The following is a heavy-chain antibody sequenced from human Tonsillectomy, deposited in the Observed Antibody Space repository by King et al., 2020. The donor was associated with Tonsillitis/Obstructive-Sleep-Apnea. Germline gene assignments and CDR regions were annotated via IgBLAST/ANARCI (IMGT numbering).Heavy chain of an antibody. Sequence: VQLVESGGGLVQPGGSLRLSCAASGFTFSSYAMSWVRQAPGKGLEWVSGISPSGGSTYYAGSVKGRFTISRDNSKNTLYLQMNSLRAEDTAVYYCANEVVHSGYSYGPPAFWGQGTLVTVSS. CDR3: ANEVVHSGYSYGPPAF. CDR1: GFTFSSYA. CDR2: ISPSGGST. V-gene: IGHV3-23*04. J-gene: IGHJ4*02. D-gene: IGHD5-18*01.